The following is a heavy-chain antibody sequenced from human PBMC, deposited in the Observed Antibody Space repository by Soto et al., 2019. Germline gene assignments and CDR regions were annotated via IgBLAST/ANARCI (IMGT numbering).Heavy chain of an antibody. Sequence: SETLSLTCTVSGGSISSGGYYWSWIRQRPGKGLEWIGYIYYSGSTYYNPSLKSRVTISVDTSKNQFSLKLSSVTAADTAVYYCASPIFGGGTYAFDIWGQGTMVTVSS. D-gene: IGHD3-3*01. CDR3: ASPIFGGGTYAFDI. V-gene: IGHV4-31*03. J-gene: IGHJ3*02. CDR2: IYYSGST. CDR1: GGSISSGGYY.